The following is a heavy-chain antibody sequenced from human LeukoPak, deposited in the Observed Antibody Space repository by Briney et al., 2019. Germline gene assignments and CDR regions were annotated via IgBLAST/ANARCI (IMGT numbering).Heavy chain of an antibody. CDR3: ARGGGSGSYYEDFDY. CDR2: ISAYNGNT. D-gene: IGHD1-26*01. J-gene: IGHJ4*02. V-gene: IGHV1-18*01. CDR1: GHTFTSYG. Sequence: ASVKVSCKASGHTFTSYGISWVRQAPGQGLEWMGWISAYNGNTNYAQKLQGRVTMTTDTSTSTAYMELRSLRSDDTAVYYCARGGGSGSYYEDFDYWGQGTLVTVSS.